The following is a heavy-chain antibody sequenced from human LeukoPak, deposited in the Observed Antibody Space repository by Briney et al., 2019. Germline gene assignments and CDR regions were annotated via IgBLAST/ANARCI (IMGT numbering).Heavy chain of an antibody. J-gene: IGHJ4*02. CDR1: GGSFSGYY. CDR2: INHSGST. Sequence: SETLSLTCAVYGGSFSGYYWSWIRQPPGKGLEWIGEINHSGSTNYNPSLKSRVTISVDTSKNQFSLKLSSVTAADTAVYYCARLLARYFDWSRLYYFDYWGQGTLVTVSS. D-gene: IGHD3-9*01. V-gene: IGHV4-34*01. CDR3: ARLLARYFDWSRLYYFDY.